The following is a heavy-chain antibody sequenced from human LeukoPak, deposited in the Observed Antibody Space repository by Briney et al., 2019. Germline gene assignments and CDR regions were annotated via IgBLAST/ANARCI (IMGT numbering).Heavy chain of an antibody. J-gene: IGHJ3*02. CDR3: AREYSAFEI. D-gene: IGHD1-1*01. CDR1: GGSISSGSYY. Sequence: SQTLSLTCTVSGGSISSGSYYWSWIRQPAGEGLEWIGRIYTSGSTNYNPSLKSRVTISVDTSKNQFSLKLSSVTAADTAVYYCAREYSAFEIWGQGTMVTVSS. V-gene: IGHV4-61*02. CDR2: IYTSGST.